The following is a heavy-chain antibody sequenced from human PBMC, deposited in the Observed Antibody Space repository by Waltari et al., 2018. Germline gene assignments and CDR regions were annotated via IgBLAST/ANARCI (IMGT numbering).Heavy chain of an antibody. D-gene: IGHD6-19*01. Sequence: QVQLVQSGAEVKKPGASVKVSCKTSGYRFTTHTLHWVRQAPGQRLEWMGWIIAANGDTNYSQRFQARVTFSRDTVANTAYMEVSDLTPEDTAVYFCARDSGVAGCWFDPWGQVSLVIVS. CDR1: GYRFTTHT. V-gene: IGHV1-3*01. CDR3: ARDSGVAGCWFDP. CDR2: IIAANGDT. J-gene: IGHJ5*02.